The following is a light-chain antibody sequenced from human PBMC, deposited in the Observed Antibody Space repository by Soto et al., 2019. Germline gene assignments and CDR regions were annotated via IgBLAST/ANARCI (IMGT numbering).Light chain of an antibody. CDR2: AAS. V-gene: IGKV1-39*01. CDR1: QTISKY. Sequence: DIQMTQSPSSLSASVGDRVTITCRASQTISKYLNWYQHKPGKGPKLLIYAASTLQGGVPSRFSGSGSGTDFTLTISSLQPEDVATYCCRQSNSIPPFTFGHGSKVNI. J-gene: IGKJ1*01. CDR3: RQSNSIPPFT.